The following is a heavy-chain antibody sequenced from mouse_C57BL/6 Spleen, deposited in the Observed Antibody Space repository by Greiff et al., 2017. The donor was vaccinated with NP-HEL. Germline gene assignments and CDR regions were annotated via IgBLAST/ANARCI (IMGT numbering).Heavy chain of an antibody. CDR3: AGDQEGNFDY. CDR2: ISDGGSYT. CDR1: GFTFSSYA. V-gene: IGHV5-4*01. Sequence: EVHLVESGGGLVKPGGSLKLSCAASGFTFSSYAMSWVRQTPEKRLEWVATISDGGSYTYYPDNVKGRFTISRDNAKNNLYLQMSHLKSEDTAMYYCAGDQEGNFDYWGQGTTLTVSS. J-gene: IGHJ2*01.